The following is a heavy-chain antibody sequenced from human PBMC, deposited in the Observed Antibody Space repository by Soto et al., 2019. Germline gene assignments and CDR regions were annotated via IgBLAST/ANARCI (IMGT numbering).Heavy chain of an antibody. J-gene: IGHJ6*02. CDR2: IYPGDSDT. Sequence: PGESLKIPCKGSGYSFTSYWIGWVRQMPGKGLEWMGIIYPGDSDTRYSPSFQGQVTISADKSISTAYLQWSSLKASDTAMYYCARHGSGSFLFSYYWGMDVWGQGTTVTVSS. V-gene: IGHV5-51*01. CDR3: ARHGSGSFLFSYYWGMDV. D-gene: IGHD1-26*01. CDR1: GYSFTSYW.